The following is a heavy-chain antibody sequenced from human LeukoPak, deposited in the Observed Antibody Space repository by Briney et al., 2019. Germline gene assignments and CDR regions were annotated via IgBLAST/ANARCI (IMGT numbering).Heavy chain of an antibody. CDR1: GYAFSSYG. Sequence: GASVKVSCKTSGYAFSSYGISWVRQAPGQGLEWLGWTSAYNGVTTYAQTLQGRVTITTDTSTTTACMELRSLRSDDTAVYFCARVHVDYPAGMDVWGKGTTVIVS. CDR2: TSAYNGVT. CDR3: ARVHVDYPAGMDV. V-gene: IGHV1-18*01. J-gene: IGHJ6*03. D-gene: IGHD4-17*01.